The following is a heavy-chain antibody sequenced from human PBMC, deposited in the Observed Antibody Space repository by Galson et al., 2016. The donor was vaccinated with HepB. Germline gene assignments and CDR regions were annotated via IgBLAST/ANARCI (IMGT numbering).Heavy chain of an antibody. V-gene: IGHV3-7*05. Sequence: SLRLSCAASGFTYRNSWMSWVRQAPGRGLEWVADINKDGSQILFADSLKGRFTISRDNAKSSVFLQMNNLKAEDSAVYYCARDPAYGALDYWGQGTLSPSPQ. CDR3: ARDPAYGALDY. CDR1: GFTYRNSW. CDR2: INKDGSQI. J-gene: IGHJ4*02. D-gene: IGHD4/OR15-4a*01.